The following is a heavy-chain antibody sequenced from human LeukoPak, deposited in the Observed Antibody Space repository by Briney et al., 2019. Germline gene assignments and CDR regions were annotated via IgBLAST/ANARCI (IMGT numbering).Heavy chain of an antibody. V-gene: IGHV4-34*01. CDR1: GGSFSGYY. CDR2: INHSGST. Sequence: PSETLSLTCAVYGGSFSGYYWSWIRQPPGKGLEWIGEINHSGSTNYNPSLKSRVTISVDTSKNQFSLKLSSVTAADTAVYYCARALTTTTTPFDYWGQGTLVTVSS. J-gene: IGHJ4*02. D-gene: IGHD4-11*01. CDR3: ARALTTTTTPFDY.